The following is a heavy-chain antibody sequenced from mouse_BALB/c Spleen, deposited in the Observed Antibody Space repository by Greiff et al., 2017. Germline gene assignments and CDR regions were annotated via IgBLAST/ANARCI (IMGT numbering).Heavy chain of an antibody. V-gene: IGHV7-3*02. CDR3: ARDYDYDDAMDY. CDR1: GFTFTDYY. J-gene: IGHJ4*01. D-gene: IGHD2-4*01. CDR2: IRNKANGYTT. Sequence: EVKLMESGGGLVQPGGSLRLSCATSGFTFTDYYMSWVRQPPGKALEWLGFIRNKANGYTTEYSASVKGRFTISRDNSQSILYLQMNTLRAEDSATYYCARDYDYDDAMDYWGQGTSVTVSS.